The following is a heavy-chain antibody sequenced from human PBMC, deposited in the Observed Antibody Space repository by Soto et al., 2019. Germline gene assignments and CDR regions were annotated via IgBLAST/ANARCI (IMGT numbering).Heavy chain of an antibody. CDR3: ARAGPMGLDY. V-gene: IGHV3-74*01. J-gene: IGHJ4*02. Sequence: PGGALRLSCAACGFTFKSHWMRWVRQAPGKGLVWVSRIYFDGSTTNYAGSVKGRLTVSRDNAKKTVYLHVNTLRDEDTAVYYCARAGPMGLDYWGQGTLVTGSS. CDR1: GFTFKSHW. D-gene: IGHD1-26*01. CDR2: IYFDGSTT.